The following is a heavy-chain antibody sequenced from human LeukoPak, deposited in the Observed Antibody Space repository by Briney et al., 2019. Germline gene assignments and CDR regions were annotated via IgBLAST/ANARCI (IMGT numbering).Heavy chain of an antibody. CDR2: IYYSGST. J-gene: IGHJ5*02. CDR1: GGSISSSSYY. V-gene: IGHV4-39*01. CDR3: ARRYNWNYWFDP. Sequence: SETLSLTCTVSGGSISSSSYYWGWIRQPPGKGLERIGSIYYSGSTYYNPSLKSRVTISVDTSKNQFSLKLSSVTAADTAVYYCARRYNWNYWFDPWGQGTLVTVSS. D-gene: IGHD1-7*01.